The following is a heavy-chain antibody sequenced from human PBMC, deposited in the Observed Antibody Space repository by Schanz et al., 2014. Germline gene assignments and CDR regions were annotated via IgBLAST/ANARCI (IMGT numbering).Heavy chain of an antibody. J-gene: IGHJ4*02. D-gene: IGHD3-10*01. CDR1: GYTFTSYD. Sequence: QVQLVQSGAEVKKPGASVKVSCKASGYTFTSYDINWVRQATGQGLEWMGWMSPNSGNTGYAQKFQGRVTITADESTTTAYMALTSLRSEDTAVYYCARGRANYGYHYWGLGTLVTVSS. CDR3: ARGRANYGYHY. V-gene: IGHV1-8*01. CDR2: MSPNSGNT.